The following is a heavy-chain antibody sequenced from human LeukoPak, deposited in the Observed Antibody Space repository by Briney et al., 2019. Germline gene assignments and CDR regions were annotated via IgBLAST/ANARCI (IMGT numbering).Heavy chain of an antibody. J-gene: IGHJ4*02. CDR2: INHSGST. CDR3: ARAGRGRTYYDILTGYPPFDY. D-gene: IGHD3-9*01. Sequence: SETPSLTCAGYGGSFSGYYWSWIRQPPGKGLEWIGEINHSGSTNYNPSLKSRVTISVDTSKNQFSLKLSSVTAADTAVYYCARAGRGRTYYDILTGYPPFDYWGQGTLVAVSS. CDR1: GGSFSGYY. V-gene: IGHV4-34*01.